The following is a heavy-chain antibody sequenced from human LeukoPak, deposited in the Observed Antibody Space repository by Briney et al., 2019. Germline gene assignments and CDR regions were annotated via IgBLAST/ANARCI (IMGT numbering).Heavy chain of an antibody. CDR1: GFTVSSNS. V-gene: IGHV3-53*05. D-gene: IGHD3-22*01. Sequence: PGGSLRLSCTVSGFTVSSNSMSWVRQAPGKGLEWVSFIYSGGSTQYSDSVKGRFTISRDNSKNTLYLQMNSLRAEDTAVYYCAKQDSSGYPSYYYYYYYMDVWGKGTTVTVSS. CDR3: AKQDSSGYPSYYYYYYYMDV. CDR2: IYSGGST. J-gene: IGHJ6*03.